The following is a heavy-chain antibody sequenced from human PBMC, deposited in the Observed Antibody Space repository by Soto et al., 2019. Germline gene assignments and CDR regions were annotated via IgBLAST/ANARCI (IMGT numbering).Heavy chain of an antibody. CDR2: IYWDGDQ. CDR1: GFSLTTTGVG. D-gene: IGHD2-2*01. V-gene: IGHV2-5*02. CDR3: VHRMAPPSAPFDY. Sequence: QITLNESGPTLVRPTQTLTLTCAFSGFSLTTTGVGVGWIRQPPGKALEWLSTIYWDGDQRYSPSLKSRLTISGDASKNQVVLTMTNLDPVDTATYFCVHRMAPPSAPFDYWGQGTLVTVSS. J-gene: IGHJ4*02.